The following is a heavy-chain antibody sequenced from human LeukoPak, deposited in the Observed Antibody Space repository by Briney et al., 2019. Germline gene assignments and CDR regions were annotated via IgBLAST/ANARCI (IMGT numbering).Heavy chain of an antibody. D-gene: IGHD3-10*01. CDR1: GLTLSPYS. V-gene: IGHV3-21*01. J-gene: IGHJ4*02. Sequence: GGSLRLSCAASGLTLSPYSVNWVRQPPGKGLEWASSISSSGAYINYADSVKGRFIISRDNAKNSLYLQMNSLRAEDTAVYYCATTYYYGSGSSYSPYFDSWGQGTLVTVSS. CDR2: ISSSGAYI. CDR3: ATTYYYGSGSSYSPYFDS.